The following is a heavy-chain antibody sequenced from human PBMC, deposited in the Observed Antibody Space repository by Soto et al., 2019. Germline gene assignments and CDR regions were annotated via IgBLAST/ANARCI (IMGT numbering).Heavy chain of an antibody. Sequence: ASVKVSCKASGYTFTSYGISWVRQAPGQGLEWMGWISAYNGNTNYAQKLQGRVTMTTDTSTSTAYMELRSLRSDDTAVYYCARDVTPYYDFWSGYYVLDPWGQGTLVTVSS. V-gene: IGHV1-18*01. CDR1: GYTFTSYG. D-gene: IGHD3-3*01. CDR2: ISAYNGNT. CDR3: ARDVTPYYDFWSGYYVLDP. J-gene: IGHJ5*02.